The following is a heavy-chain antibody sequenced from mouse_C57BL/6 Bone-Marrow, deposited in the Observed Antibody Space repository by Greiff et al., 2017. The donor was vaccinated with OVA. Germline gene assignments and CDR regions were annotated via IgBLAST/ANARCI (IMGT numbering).Heavy chain of an antibody. J-gene: IGHJ4*01. CDR3: VRQGGGYAKDYYAMDY. CDR2: IRSKSNNYAT. Sequence: EVKLMESGGGLVQPKGSLKLSCAASGFSFNTYAMNWVRQAPGKGLEWVARIRSKSNNYATYYADSVKDRFTISRDDSESMLYLQMNNLKTEDTAMYYCVRQGGGYAKDYYAMDYWGQGTSVTVSS. V-gene: IGHV10-1*01. CDR1: GFSFNTYA. D-gene: IGHD2-2*01.